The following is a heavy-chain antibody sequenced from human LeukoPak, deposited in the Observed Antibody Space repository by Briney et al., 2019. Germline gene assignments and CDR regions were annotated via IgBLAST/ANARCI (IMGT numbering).Heavy chain of an antibody. V-gene: IGHV1-24*01. J-gene: IGHJ4*02. Sequence: ASVKLSCRVSGYTPTEFSMHCVRDTPAKGREWMGGFDHEDGDRIYAQKFQGRVTMTEDTSTDTAYMELSSLRSEDTAEYYYATRGYYFDYWGQGTLVTVSS. CDR1: GYTPTEFS. CDR3: ATRGYYFDY. CDR2: FDHEDGDR. D-gene: IGHD6-25*01.